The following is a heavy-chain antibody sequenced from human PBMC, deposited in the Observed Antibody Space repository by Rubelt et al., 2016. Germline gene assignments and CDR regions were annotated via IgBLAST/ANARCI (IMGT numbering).Heavy chain of an antibody. CDR3: ARTQTETEPDY. CDR2: IDWDDDK. Sequence: QVTLRESGPALVKPTQTLTLTCTFSGFSLSTSGMCVSWIRQPPGKALEWLALIDWDDDKYYSTSLRTRLTISKDTSKTPLILTMTDMDPVDTATYYCARTQTETEPDYWGQGTLVTVSS. CDR1: GFSLSTSGMC. D-gene: IGHD1-1*01. V-gene: IGHV2-70*01. J-gene: IGHJ4*02.